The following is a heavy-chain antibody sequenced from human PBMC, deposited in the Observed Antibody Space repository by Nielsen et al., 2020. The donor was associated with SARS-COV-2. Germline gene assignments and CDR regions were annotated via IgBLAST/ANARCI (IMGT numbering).Heavy chain of an antibody. CDR3: AREGPIVVVPAAIRGGFDY. V-gene: IGHV3-7*03. Sequence: GGSLRLSCAASGFTFSSLWMSWVRQVPGKGLEWVADIKPDGSEKYYVDSVKGRFTISRDNAKNSLYLQMNSLRAEDTAVYYCAREGPIVVVPAAIRGGFDYWGQGTLVTSPQ. D-gene: IGHD2-2*01. J-gene: IGHJ4*02. CDR2: IKPDGSEK. CDR1: GFTFSSLW.